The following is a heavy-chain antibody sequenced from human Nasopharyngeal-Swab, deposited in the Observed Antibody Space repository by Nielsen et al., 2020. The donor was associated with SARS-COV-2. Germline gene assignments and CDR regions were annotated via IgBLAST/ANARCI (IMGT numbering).Heavy chain of an antibody. CDR2: INPSGGST. D-gene: IGHD4-11*01. CDR3: AKGNYEDWFDP. Sequence: ASVKVSCKASGYAFTSYYRHWVRQPPGQGLEWMGIINPSGGSTSYAQKFLGRVTMTRDPSTSTVYMELSSLRSEDTAVYYCAKGNYEDWFDPWGQGTLVTVSS. J-gene: IGHJ5*02. V-gene: IGHV1-46*01. CDR1: GYAFTSYY.